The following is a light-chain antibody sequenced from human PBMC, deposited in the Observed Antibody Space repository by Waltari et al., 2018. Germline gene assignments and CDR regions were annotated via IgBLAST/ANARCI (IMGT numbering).Light chain of an antibody. CDR1: QSVSTY. Sequence: EIVLTQSPATLSLSPGERATLSCRASQSVSTYLAWYQHKPGQAPRLLIYDASNRASGVPARFSGSGAGTEFTLTISSLQPDDFATYYCQQYNSYSTFGQGTKVEIK. CDR2: DAS. V-gene: IGKV3-11*01. CDR3: QQYNSYST. J-gene: IGKJ1*01.